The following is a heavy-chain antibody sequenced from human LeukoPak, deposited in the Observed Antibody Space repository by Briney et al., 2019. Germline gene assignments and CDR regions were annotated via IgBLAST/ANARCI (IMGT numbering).Heavy chain of an antibody. Sequence: GASVKVSCKASGGTFSSYAISWVRQAPGQGLEWMGGIIPIFGTTNYAQKFQDRVTITADKSTSTAYMELSSLRSEDTAVYYCARVVDPGGYYYFYYMDVWGKGTTVTVSS. V-gene: IGHV1-69*06. CDR2: IIPIFGTT. CDR3: ARVVDPGGYYYFYYMDV. D-gene: IGHD3-16*01. CDR1: GGTFSSYA. J-gene: IGHJ6*03.